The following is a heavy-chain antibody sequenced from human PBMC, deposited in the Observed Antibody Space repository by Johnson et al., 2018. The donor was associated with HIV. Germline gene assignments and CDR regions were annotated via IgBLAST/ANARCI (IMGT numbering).Heavy chain of an antibody. J-gene: IGHJ3*02. Sequence: VQLVESGGGLVQPGGSLRLSCAASGFTVSSNYMSWVRQAPGKGLEWVSVIYSGGSTYYADSVKGRFTISRDNSKNTLYLQMNSLRAEDTAVYYCATSMGATAVAFDIWGQGTMVTVSS. CDR1: GFTVSSNY. CDR3: ATSMGATAVAFDI. D-gene: IGHD1-26*01. CDR2: IYSGGST. V-gene: IGHV3-66*02.